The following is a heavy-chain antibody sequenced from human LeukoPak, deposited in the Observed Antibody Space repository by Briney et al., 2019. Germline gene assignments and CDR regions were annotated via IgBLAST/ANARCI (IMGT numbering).Heavy chain of an antibody. J-gene: IGHJ4*02. V-gene: IGHV4-59*08. CDR2: IYYSGST. CDR3: ARASYSYDINGWVPFDY. D-gene: IGHD3-22*01. CDR1: GDSISSYY. Sequence: SETLSLTCTVSGDSISSYYCSWIRQPPGKGLEWIRYIYYSGSTSYNPSLKSRVTISGDTSKNQFSLRLSSVTAADTAVYYCARASYSYDINGWVPFDYWGQGTLVTVSS.